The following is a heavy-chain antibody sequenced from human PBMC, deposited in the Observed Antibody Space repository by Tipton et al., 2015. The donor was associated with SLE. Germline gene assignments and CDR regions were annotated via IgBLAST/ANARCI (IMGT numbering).Heavy chain of an antibody. D-gene: IGHD4-17*01. CDR2: IYTSGST. Sequence: TLSLTCTVSGGSISSGDYYWSWIRQPPGKGLEWIGYIYTSGSTNYNPSLKSRVTISVDTSKNQFSLKLTSVSAADTAVYYCASSLYGDYVDYWGQGTLVTVSS. CDR1: GGSISSGDYY. CDR3: ASSLYGDYVDY. V-gene: IGHV4-30-4*01. J-gene: IGHJ4*02.